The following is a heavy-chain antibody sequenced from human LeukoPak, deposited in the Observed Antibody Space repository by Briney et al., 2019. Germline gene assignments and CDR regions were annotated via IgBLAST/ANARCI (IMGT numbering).Heavy chain of an antibody. J-gene: IGHJ4*02. CDR3: ARDLGIVTGFDY. Sequence: GGSLRLSCAASGFTFSDYYMSWIRQAPGKGLEWISYISSSSNYKNYADSVKGRFTISRDNTKNSLFLQMNSLRGEDTAVYYCARDLGIVTGFDYWGQGTLVTVSS. V-gene: IGHV3-11*06. CDR1: GFTFSDYY. CDR2: ISSSSNYK. D-gene: IGHD2-2*03.